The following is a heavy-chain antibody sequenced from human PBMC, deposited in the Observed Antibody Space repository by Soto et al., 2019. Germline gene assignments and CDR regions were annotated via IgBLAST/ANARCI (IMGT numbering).Heavy chain of an antibody. J-gene: IGHJ4*02. CDR1: GGSISSYY. Sequence: QVQLQESGPGLVKPSETLSLTCTVSGGSISSYYWSWIRQPPGKGLEWIGYTYYSGSTNYNPSLTSRGTLAVDTSKNQFSRKLSSVTAADTAVYYCARGWGLVFDYWGQGTLVTVSS. D-gene: IGHD2-21*02. V-gene: IGHV4-59*01. CDR3: ARGWGLVFDY. CDR2: TYYSGST.